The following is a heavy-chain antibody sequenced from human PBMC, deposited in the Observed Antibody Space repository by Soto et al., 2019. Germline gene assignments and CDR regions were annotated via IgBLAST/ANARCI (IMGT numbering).Heavy chain of an antibody. V-gene: IGHV3-9*01. CDR2: ISWNSGSI. CDR1: GFTFDDYA. Sequence: GGSLRLSCAASGFTFDDYAMHWVRQAPGKGLEWVSGISWNSGSISYADSVKGRFTISRDNAKNSLYLQMNSLRAEDTALYYCTKDRDNSGSYLGYYYGMDVWGQGTTVTVSS. D-gene: IGHD1-26*01. J-gene: IGHJ6*02. CDR3: TKDRDNSGSYLGYYYGMDV.